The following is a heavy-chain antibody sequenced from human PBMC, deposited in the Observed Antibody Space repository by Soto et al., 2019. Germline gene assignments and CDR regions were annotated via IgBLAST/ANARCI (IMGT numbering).Heavy chain of an antibody. CDR2: IYYSGST. CDR3: ARDPMEAYCGGDCYLGWFDP. D-gene: IGHD2-21*02. V-gene: IGHV4-30-4*01. Sequence: SETLSLTCTVSGGSISSGDYYWSWIRQPPGKGLEWIGYIYYSGSTYYNPSLKSRVTISVDTSKNQFSLKLSSVTAADTAVYYCARDPMEAYCGGDCYLGWFDPWGQGTLVTVSS. J-gene: IGHJ5*02. CDR1: GGSISSGDYY.